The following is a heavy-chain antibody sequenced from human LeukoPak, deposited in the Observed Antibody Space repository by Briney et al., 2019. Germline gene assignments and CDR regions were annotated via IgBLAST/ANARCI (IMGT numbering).Heavy chain of an antibody. CDR3: ARYCSSTSCSDY. Sequence: SETLSLTCTVSGGSISSYYWSWIRQPPGKGLEWIGYIYYSGSTNYNPSLKSRVTISVDTPKNQFSLKLSSVTAVDTAVYYCARYCSSTSCSDYWGQGTLVTVSS. D-gene: IGHD2-2*01. V-gene: IGHV4-59*01. J-gene: IGHJ4*02. CDR2: IYYSGST. CDR1: GGSISSYY.